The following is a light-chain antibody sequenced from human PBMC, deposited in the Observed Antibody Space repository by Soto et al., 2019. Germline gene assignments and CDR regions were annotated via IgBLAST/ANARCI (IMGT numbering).Light chain of an antibody. CDR1: QSVSIY. Sequence: EVVLTQSPATLSLSPGETATLSCRASQSVSIYLAWYQKKPGQAPRLLIYDATNRATGIPARFRGSGSGTDFTLTISSLEPEDFAVYYCQQYGSSRGTFGQGTKVDIK. V-gene: IGKV3-11*01. CDR3: QQYGSSRGT. CDR2: DAT. J-gene: IGKJ1*01.